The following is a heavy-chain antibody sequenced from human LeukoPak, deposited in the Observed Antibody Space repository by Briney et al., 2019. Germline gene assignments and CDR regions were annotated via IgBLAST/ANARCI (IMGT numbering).Heavy chain of an antibody. V-gene: IGHV1-8*01. D-gene: IGHD2-15*01. J-gene: IGHJ4*02. CDR1: GYTFTSYD. CDR2: MNPNSGNT. Sequence: GASVKVSCKASGYTFTSYDINWVRQATGQGREWMGWMNPNSGNTGYAQKFQGRVTMTRTTSTSTAHMELSSLRSEDTAVYYCARGEGYCSGGSCAPFDYWGQGTLVTVSS. CDR3: ARGEGYCSGGSCAPFDY.